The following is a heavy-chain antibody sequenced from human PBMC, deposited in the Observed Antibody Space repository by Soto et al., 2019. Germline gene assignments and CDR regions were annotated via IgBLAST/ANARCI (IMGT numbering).Heavy chain of an antibody. V-gene: IGHV3-23*01. J-gene: IGHJ4*02. CDR2: MSGGVST. CDR1: GFTFNNHA. Sequence: EVQLLESEGSFVQPGGSLKLSCAASGFTFNNHAMTWVRQAPGKGLEWVSAMSGGVSTYYADSVKGRFTISRDNSKNALYLQMKNVRLGDTAVYYCARDYNGNRNFDYWGQGTLVTVSS. D-gene: IGHD1-20*01. CDR3: ARDYNGNRNFDY.